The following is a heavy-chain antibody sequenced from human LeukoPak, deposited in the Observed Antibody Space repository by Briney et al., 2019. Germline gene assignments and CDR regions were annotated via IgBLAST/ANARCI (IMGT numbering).Heavy chain of an antibody. CDR2: IYYSGST. CDR1: SGSISSSSYY. D-gene: IGHD3-22*01. V-gene: IGHV4-39*01. J-gene: IGHJ3*02. Sequence: SETLSITCTAPSGSISSSSYYWGWIRQPPGKGLEWIGSIYYSGSTYYNPSLKSRVTISVDTSKNQFSLKLSSVTAADTAVYYCARHNLGYYYDSSGYPPRDAFDIWGQGTMVTVSS. CDR3: ARHNLGYYYDSSGYPPRDAFDI.